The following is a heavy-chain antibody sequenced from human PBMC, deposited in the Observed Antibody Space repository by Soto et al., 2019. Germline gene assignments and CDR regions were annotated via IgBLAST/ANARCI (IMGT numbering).Heavy chain of an antibody. CDR2: IYHSGRT. J-gene: IGHJ5*02. V-gene: IGHV4-4*02. D-gene: IGHD6-6*01. CDR1: GGSISISNW. CDR3: ARAGVAARTGRFDP. Sequence: SETLSLSCAFSGGSISISNWSSWFRQPPGKGLEWIGEIYHSGRTNYNPSLKSRVTTSVDKSKNQFSLKLSSVTAADTAVYYCARAGVAARTGRFDPWGQGTLVTVSS.